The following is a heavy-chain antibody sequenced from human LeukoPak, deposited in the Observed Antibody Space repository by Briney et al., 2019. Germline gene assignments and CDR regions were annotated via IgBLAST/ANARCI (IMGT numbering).Heavy chain of an antibody. V-gene: IGHV1-2*02. CDR1: GYTFTGYY. CDR2: INPNSGGT. D-gene: IGHD3-22*01. Sequence: ASVKVSCKASGYTFTGYYMHWVRQAPGQGLEWMGWINPNSGGTNDAQKFQGRVTVTRDTSISTAYMELSRLRSDDTAVYYCARDERYDSSGYPFDYWGQGTLVTVSS. CDR3: ARDERYDSSGYPFDY. J-gene: IGHJ4*02.